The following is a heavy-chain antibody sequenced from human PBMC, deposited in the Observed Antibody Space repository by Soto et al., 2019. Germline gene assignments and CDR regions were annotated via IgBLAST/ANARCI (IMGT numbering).Heavy chain of an antibody. V-gene: IGHV1-3*01. D-gene: IGHD6-19*01. CDR1: GYTFTSYA. CDR3: AREIVGIAVAGRYYYYYGMDV. Sequence: QVQLVQSGAEVKKPGASVKVSCKASGYTFTSYAMHWVRQAPGQRLEGMGWINAGNGNTKYSQKFQGRVTITRDTPASTAYMELSSLRSEDTAVYYCAREIVGIAVAGRYYYYYGMDVWGQGTTVTVSS. CDR2: INAGNGNT. J-gene: IGHJ6*02.